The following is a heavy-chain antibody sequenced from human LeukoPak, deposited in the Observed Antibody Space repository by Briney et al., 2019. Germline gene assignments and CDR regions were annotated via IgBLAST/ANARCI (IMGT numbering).Heavy chain of an antibody. V-gene: IGHV3-7*01. CDR3: ARVLRVAAGLYYFDY. J-gene: IGHJ4*02. Sequence: GGSLRLSCAASGFTFSSYWMSWVRQAPGKGLEWVANIKQDGSEKYYVDSVKGRFTISRDNAKNSLYPQMNSLRAEDTAVYYCARVLRVAAGLYYFDYWGQGTLVTVSS. CDR2: IKQDGSEK. D-gene: IGHD6-13*01. CDR1: GFTFSSYW.